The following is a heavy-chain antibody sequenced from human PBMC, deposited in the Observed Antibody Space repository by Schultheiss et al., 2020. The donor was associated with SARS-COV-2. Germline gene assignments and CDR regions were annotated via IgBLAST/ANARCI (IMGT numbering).Heavy chain of an antibody. CDR1: GYTFSNYG. Sequence: ASVKVSCKASGYTFSNYGISWVRQAPGLGLEWVGWISVYNGNTKYGQKVQGRVTMTADTSTTTGYMELRSLRSDDTAVYYCATGIGTTGTTFDFWGQGTLVTVSS. J-gene: IGHJ4*02. CDR2: ISVYNGNT. CDR3: ATGIGTTGTTFDF. D-gene: IGHD1-1*01. V-gene: IGHV1-18*04.